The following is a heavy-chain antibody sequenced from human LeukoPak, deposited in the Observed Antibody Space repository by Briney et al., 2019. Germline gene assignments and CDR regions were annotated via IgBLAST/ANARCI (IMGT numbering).Heavy chain of an antibody. D-gene: IGHD1-26*01. CDR2: INPSGGST. V-gene: IGHV1-46*01. J-gene: IGHJ4*02. Sequence: ASVKVSCKASGYTFTSYYMHWVRQAPGQGLEWMGIINPSGGSTSYAQKFQGRVTMTRDTSTSTVYLELSSLRSEDTAVYYCARVAGIVGVFDYWGQGTLVTVSS. CDR1: GYTFTSYY. CDR3: ARVAGIVGVFDY.